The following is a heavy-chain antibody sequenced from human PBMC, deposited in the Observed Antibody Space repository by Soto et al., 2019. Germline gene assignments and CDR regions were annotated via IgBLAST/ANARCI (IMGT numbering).Heavy chain of an antibody. CDR2: ISSSSSYI. J-gene: IGHJ5*02. Sequence: PGGSLRLSCAASGFTFSSYSMNWVRQAPGKGLEWVSSISSSSSYIYYADSVKGRFTISRDNAKNSLYLQMNSLRAEDTAVYYCARVRLTGTNRFDPWGQGTLVTVSS. D-gene: IGHD1-1*01. CDR1: GFTFSSYS. V-gene: IGHV3-21*01. CDR3: ARVRLTGTNRFDP.